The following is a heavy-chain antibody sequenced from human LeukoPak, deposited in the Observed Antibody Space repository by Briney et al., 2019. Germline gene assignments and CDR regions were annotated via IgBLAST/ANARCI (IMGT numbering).Heavy chain of an antibody. CDR2: IIPIFGTA. V-gene: IGHV1-69*13. D-gene: IGHD2-2*01. Sequence: GASVKVSCKASGYTFTSYDINWVRQATGQGLEWMGGIIPIFGTANYAQKFQGRVTITADESTSTAYMELSSLRSEDTAVYYCARGSGTSSDYYYYYYMDVWGKGTTVTVSS. J-gene: IGHJ6*03. CDR1: GYTFTSYD. CDR3: ARGSGTSSDYYYYYYMDV.